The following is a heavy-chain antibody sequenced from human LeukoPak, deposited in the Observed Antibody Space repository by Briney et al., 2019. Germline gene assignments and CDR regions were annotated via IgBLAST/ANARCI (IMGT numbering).Heavy chain of an antibody. CDR1: GFTFSTYA. CDR2: ISDSGGST. D-gene: IGHD6-19*01. J-gene: IGHJ4*02. CDR3: ARGWYNFDY. V-gene: IGHV3-23*01. Sequence: PGGSLRLSCAASGFTFSTYAMSWVRQAPGKGLEWVSVISDSGGSTYYADFVKGRFTTSRDNSKNTLYLQMNSLRAEDTAVYYCARGWYNFDYWGQGTRVTVSS.